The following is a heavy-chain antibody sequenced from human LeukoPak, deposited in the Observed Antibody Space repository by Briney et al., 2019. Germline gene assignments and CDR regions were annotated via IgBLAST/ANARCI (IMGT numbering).Heavy chain of an antibody. CDR3: ARTPMYSSATFDY. D-gene: IGHD6-19*01. V-gene: IGHV5-51*01. J-gene: IGHJ4*01. CDR1: GYTFAKYW. Sequence: GESLKISCQASGYTFAKYWIGWVRQMPGKGLEWMGIIYPGDSDTRYGPSFQGQVTISVDKSISTAYLQWSSLKASDTAMYYCARTPMYSSATFDYWGQGTLVSVSS. CDR2: IYPGDSDT.